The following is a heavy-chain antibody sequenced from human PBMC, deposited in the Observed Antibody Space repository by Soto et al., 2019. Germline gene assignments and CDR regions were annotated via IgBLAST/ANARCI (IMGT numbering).Heavy chain of an antibody. CDR3: ARGQVVAAQH. CDR1: GGSISSGGYS. J-gene: IGHJ4*02. D-gene: IGHD2-15*01. Sequence: QLQLQESGSGLVKPSQTLSLTCAVSGGSISSGGYSWSWIRQPPGKGLEWIGYIYHSGSTYYNPALKDRVTISIDRSKNPFSLKLRSVTAADTAVYYCARGQVVAAQHWGQGTLVTVSS. V-gene: IGHV4-30-2*01. CDR2: IYHSGST.